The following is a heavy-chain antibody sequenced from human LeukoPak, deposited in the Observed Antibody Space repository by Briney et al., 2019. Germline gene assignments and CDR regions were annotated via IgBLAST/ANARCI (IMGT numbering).Heavy chain of an antibody. J-gene: IGHJ4*02. V-gene: IGHV4-34*01. CDR1: GGSFSGYY. D-gene: IGHD4-17*01. CDR3: ARGRRDHYGLRFDY. Sequence: SETLSLTCAVYGGSFSGYYWSWIRQPPGKGLEWIGEINHSGSTNYNPSLKSRVTISVDTSKNQFSLKLSSVTAADTAVYYCARGRRDHYGLRFDYWGQGTLVTVSS. CDR2: INHSGST.